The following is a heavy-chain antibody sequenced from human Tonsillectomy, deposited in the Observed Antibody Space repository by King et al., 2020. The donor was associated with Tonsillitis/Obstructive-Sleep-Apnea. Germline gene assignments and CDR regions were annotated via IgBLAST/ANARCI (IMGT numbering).Heavy chain of an antibody. CDR1: GFTFSSSYS. D-gene: IGHD7-27*01. V-gene: IGHV3-48*02. CDR3: ARTGDLDF. J-gene: IGHJ4*02. Sequence: VQLVESGGGLVQPGGSLRLSCAASGFTFSSSYSMSWVRQAPGKGREWVSYITRSSSTIYYSDSVKGRFTISRDNAKNSLFLQLNSLRDEDTAVYYCARTGDLDFWGQGTLVTVSS. CDR2: ITRSSSTI.